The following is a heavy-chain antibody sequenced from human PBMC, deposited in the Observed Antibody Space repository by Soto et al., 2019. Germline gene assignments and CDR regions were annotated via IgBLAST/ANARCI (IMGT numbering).Heavy chain of an antibody. CDR1: GFTFSDDY. D-gene: IGHD3-22*01. V-gene: IGHV3-11*01. CDR3: ARDVGYYDSDGYFDY. CDR2: ISSSGSII. J-gene: IGHJ4*02. Sequence: SMRLSWAASGFTFSDDYMSWIRQAPGKGLEWVSYISSSGSIIYYAESLKGRFTISRDNAKKSLYLQMNSLRAEDTAVYYCARDVGYYDSDGYFDYWGQGTMVPVSS.